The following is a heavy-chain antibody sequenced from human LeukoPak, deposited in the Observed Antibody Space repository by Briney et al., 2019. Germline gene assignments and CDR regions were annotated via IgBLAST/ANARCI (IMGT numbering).Heavy chain of an antibody. D-gene: IGHD2-8*01. CDR1: RFIFSVYG. V-gene: IGHV3-33*05. Sequence: GGSLTLSCVASRFIFSVYGMHWVRQAPGKGLEWVAFMSYDENTEYYIDSVKGRFTISRDSSKNTLFLQLNNLRPEDTGVYYCARDGSTNSQNWFDPWGQGTLVIVSS. CDR3: ARDGSTNSQNWFDP. J-gene: IGHJ5*02. CDR2: MSYDENTE.